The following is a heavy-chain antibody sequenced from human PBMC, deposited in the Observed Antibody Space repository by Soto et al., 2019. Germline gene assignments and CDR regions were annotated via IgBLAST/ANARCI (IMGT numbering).Heavy chain of an antibody. Sequence: QVQLQESGPGLVRPSETLSLTCTVSGDSLSTYYWSWIRQPAGERLEWIGRIHDTGRTNYNPSLKSRVTMSVDTSKNQFSLRVNSVTAEDTAVYYCARESVSGTYRFDSWGQGTLVTVSS. CDR3: ARESVSGTYRFDS. J-gene: IGHJ4*02. V-gene: IGHV4-4*07. CDR2: IHDTGRT. D-gene: IGHD3-16*02. CDR1: GDSLSTYY.